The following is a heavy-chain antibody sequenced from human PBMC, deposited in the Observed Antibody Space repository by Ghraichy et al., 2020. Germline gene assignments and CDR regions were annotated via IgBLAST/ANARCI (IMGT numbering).Heavy chain of an antibody. CDR3: AKTLLFDSSGYDY. D-gene: IGHD3-22*01. CDR2: ISGSGGST. J-gene: IGHJ4*02. CDR1: GFTFSSYA. V-gene: IGHV3-23*01. Sequence: GGSLRLSCAASGFTFSSYAMSWVRQAPGKGLEWVAAISGSGGSTYYADSVKGRFTISRDNSKNTLYLQMNSLRAEDTAVYYCAKTLLFDSSGYDYWGQGTLVTVSS.